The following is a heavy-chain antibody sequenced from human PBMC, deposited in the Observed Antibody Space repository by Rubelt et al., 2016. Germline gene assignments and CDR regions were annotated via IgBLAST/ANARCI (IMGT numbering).Heavy chain of an antibody. J-gene: IGHJ4*02. Sequence: GSGGDVVQPGRSLRLSCAASGFTFSSYGMHWVRQAPGKGLEWVANINQDGSEKYYVDSVTGRFTISRDNARNSLYLQMNSLRAEDTAVYYCVRERCSSSTCYSRFDYWGQGTLVTVSS. V-gene: IGHV3-7*01. D-gene: IGHD2-2*02. CDR1: GFTFSSYG. CDR2: INQDGSEK. CDR3: VRERCSSSTCYSRFDY.